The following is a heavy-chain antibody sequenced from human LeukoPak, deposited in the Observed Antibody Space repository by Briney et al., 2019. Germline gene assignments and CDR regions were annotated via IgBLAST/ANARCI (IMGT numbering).Heavy chain of an antibody. J-gene: IGHJ4*02. CDR1: GFTSSSYS. CDR3: ARGSQTSTWYGSY. V-gene: IGHV3-21*01. Sequence: GGSLRLSCAASGFTSSSYSMNWVRQAPGKGLEWVSSISSSSSYIYYADSVKGRFTISRDNAKNSLYLQMNSLRAEDTAVYYCARGSQTSTWYGSYWGQGTLVTVSS. D-gene: IGHD2-15*01. CDR2: ISSSSSYI.